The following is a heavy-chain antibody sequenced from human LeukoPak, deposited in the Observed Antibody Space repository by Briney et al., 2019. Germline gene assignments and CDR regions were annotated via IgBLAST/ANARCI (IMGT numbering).Heavy chain of an antibody. V-gene: IGHV3-48*01. J-gene: IGHJ4*02. D-gene: IGHD4-17*01. CDR2: ISSSSSTI. CDR3: AREPATYDYGDYVGLNY. CDR1: GFTFSSYS. Sequence: GGSLRLSCAASGFTFSSYSMNWVRQAPGKGREWVSYISSSSSTIYYADSVKGRFTISRDNAKNSLYLQMNSLRAEDTAVYYCAREPATYDYGDYVGLNYWGQGTLVTVSS.